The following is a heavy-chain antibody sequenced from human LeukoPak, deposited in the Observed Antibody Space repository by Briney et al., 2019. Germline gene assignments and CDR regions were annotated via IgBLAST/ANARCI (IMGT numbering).Heavy chain of an antibody. J-gene: IGHJ4*02. D-gene: IGHD2-15*01. CDR3: AKDYCSGGSCYSDY. CDR2: ISSSGSTI. Sequence: GGSLRLSCAASGFTFSSYEMNWVRQAPGKGLEWVSYISSSGSTIYYADSVKGRFTISRDNSKNTLYLQMNSLRAEDTAVYYCAKDYCSGGSCYSDYWGQGTLVTVSS. CDR1: GFTFSSYE. V-gene: IGHV3-48*03.